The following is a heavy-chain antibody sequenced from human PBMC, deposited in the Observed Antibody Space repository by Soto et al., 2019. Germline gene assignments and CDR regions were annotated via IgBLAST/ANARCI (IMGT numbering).Heavy chain of an antibody. CDR1: GFTFSDSW. CDR3: ASWVYSLNY. J-gene: IGHJ4*02. V-gene: IGHV3-7*01. Sequence: EVQLVESGGGLVQPGGSLRLSCVTSGFTFSDSWMNWVRQAPGKGLEWVANLNQDGSERKYVDSVKGRFTISRDNARNSVYLQINNLGMEDTAVYYCASWVYSLNYWGQGTLVTVSS. CDR2: LNQDGSER. D-gene: IGHD2-15*01.